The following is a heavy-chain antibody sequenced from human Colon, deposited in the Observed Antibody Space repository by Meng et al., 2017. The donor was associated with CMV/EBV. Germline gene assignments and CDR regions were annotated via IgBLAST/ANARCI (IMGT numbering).Heavy chain of an antibody. CDR1: GGSFSSYY. Sequence: SETLSLTCAVYGGSFSSYYWTWIRQTPGKGREWIGEINHSGDTNYNPSLNSRVTISVDTSKNQVSLNLRSVTAADTAVYYCARGLLTRLRPTTWFDPWGQGALVTVSS. CDR2: INHSGDT. J-gene: IGHJ5*02. CDR3: ARGLLTRLRPTTWFDP. D-gene: IGHD1-14*01. V-gene: IGHV4-34*01.